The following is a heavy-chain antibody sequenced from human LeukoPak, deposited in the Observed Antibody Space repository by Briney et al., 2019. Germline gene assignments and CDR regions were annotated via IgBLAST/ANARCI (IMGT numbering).Heavy chain of an antibody. CDR1: GFTFSSYV. CDR3: ARASSGSYWGLGFDP. V-gene: IGHV3-21*01. D-gene: IGHD1-26*01. J-gene: IGHJ5*02. CDR2: IGSTSRYM. Sequence: GGSLRLSCEASGFTFSSYVMTWVRQAPGKGLEWVSSIGSTSRYMYYADSVKGRFTISRDNAGNSLYLQMNSLRAEDAAVYYCARASSGSYWGLGFDPWGQGTLVTVSS.